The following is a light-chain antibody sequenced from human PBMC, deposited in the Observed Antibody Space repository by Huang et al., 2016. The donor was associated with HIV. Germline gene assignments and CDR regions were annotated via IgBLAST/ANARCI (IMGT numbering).Light chain of an antibody. J-gene: IGKJ4*01. V-gene: IGKV2-28*01. CDR1: QSLLHRNGNNY. CDR3: MQALQTPLT. Sequence: DIVMTQSPLSLPVTPGEPASISCRSSQSLLHRNGNNYLDWYLQKPGPSPQLLIYVASSRASGVPDRFNGSGSGTDFTLKISRVEADDVGVYYCMQALQTPLTFGGGTKVEIK. CDR2: VAS.